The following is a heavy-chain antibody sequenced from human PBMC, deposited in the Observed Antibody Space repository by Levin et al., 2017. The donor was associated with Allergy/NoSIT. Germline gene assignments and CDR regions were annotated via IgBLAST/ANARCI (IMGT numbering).Heavy chain of an antibody. CDR3: AKYRYYYDSSGYYYFDY. D-gene: IGHD3-22*01. J-gene: IGHJ4*02. Sequence: GESLKISCAASGFTFSSYAMSWVRQAPGKGLEWVSAISGSGGSTYYADSVKGRFTISRDNSKNTLYLQMNSLRAEDTAVYYCAKYRYYYDSSGYYYFDYWGQGTLVTVSS. CDR1: GFTFSSYA. V-gene: IGHV3-23*01. CDR2: ISGSGGST.